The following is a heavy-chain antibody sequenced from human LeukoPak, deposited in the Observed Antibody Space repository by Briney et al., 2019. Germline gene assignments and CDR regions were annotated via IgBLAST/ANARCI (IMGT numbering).Heavy chain of an antibody. CDR2: IYYSGST. CDR3: ARESYYGSGSYSGYMDV. CDR1: GGSISSYY. Sequence: SETLSLTCTVSGGSISSYYWSWIRQPPGKGLEWIGYIYYSGSTNYNPSLKSRVTISVDTSKNQFSLKLSSVTAADTAVYYCARESYYGSGSYSGYMDVWGKGTTVTISS. D-gene: IGHD3-10*01. V-gene: IGHV4-59*01. J-gene: IGHJ6*03.